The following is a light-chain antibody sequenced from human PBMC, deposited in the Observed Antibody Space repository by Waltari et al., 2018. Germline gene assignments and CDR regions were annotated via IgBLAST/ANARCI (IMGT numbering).Light chain of an antibody. V-gene: IGLV7-46*01. CDR3: LLYYRGVGV. J-gene: IGLJ2*01. Sequence: WCQQKPGHIPWALSFDTDSRPSRTPARFSGSLLGGKAALTLSGAHAEDEADYYCLLYYRGVGVFGGGTTVTVL. CDR2: DTD.